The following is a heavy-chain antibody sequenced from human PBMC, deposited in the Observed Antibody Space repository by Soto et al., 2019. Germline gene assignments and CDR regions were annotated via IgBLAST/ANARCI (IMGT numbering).Heavy chain of an antibody. V-gene: IGHV3-23*01. Sequence: GVLRLSCAASGFTFSSYAMSWVRQAPGKGLEGVSAISGSGGSTYYADSVKGRFTISRDNSKNTLYLQMNSLRAEDTAVYYCANSPVYGMDVWGQGTTVTVSS. CDR2: ISGSGGST. CDR3: ANSPVYGMDV. CDR1: GFTFSSYA. J-gene: IGHJ6*02.